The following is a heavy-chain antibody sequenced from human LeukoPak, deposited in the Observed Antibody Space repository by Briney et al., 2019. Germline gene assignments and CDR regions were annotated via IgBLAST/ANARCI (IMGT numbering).Heavy chain of an antibody. CDR1: GFTFTSYV. CDR3: TRAPQQPRSYNDY. V-gene: IGHV3-23*01. J-gene: IGHJ4*02. Sequence: GGSLRLSCAASGFTFTSYVMAWVRHAPGKGLEWVSSIVGTGVNTYYAESVKGRFTVSRDNSKNTMFLQMNNLRAEDTAVYFCTRAPQQPRSYNDYWGQGTLVTVSS. D-gene: IGHD3-10*01. CDR2: IVGTGVNT.